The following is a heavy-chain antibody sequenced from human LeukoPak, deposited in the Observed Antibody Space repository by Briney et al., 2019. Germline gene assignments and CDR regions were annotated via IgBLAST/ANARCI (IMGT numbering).Heavy chain of an antibody. Sequence: GGSLRLSCAVSGFTFNNYWMSWVRQAPGKGLEWVANIKQDGSEKYYVDSVKGRFTISRDNAKNSVFLQMNSLRAEDTAVYYCASEIFGSSSGIFDYWGQGTLVIVSS. D-gene: IGHD6-6*01. CDR3: ASEIFGSSSGIFDY. CDR1: GFTFNNYW. CDR2: IKQDGSEK. V-gene: IGHV3-7*01. J-gene: IGHJ4*02.